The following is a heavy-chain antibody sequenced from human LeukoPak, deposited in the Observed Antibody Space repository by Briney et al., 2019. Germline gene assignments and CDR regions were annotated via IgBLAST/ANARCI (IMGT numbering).Heavy chain of an antibody. CDR3: AREYTGYYYYMDV. CDR1: GFTVSSNY. V-gene: IGHV3-66*02. D-gene: IGHD2/OR15-2a*01. J-gene: IGHJ6*03. CDR2: IYSGGST. Sequence: GGSLRLSCAASGFTVSSNYMSWVRQAPGKGLEWVSVIYSGGSTYYADSVKGRFTISRDNSKNTLYLQMNSLRAEDTAVYYYAREYTGYYYYMDVWGKGTTVTVSS.